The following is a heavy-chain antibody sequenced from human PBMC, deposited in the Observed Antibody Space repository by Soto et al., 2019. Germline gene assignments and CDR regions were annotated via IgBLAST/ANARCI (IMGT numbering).Heavy chain of an antibody. CDR2: INAGNGNT. V-gene: IGHV1-3*01. D-gene: IGHD3-10*01. Sequence: GASVKVSCKASGYTFTSYAMHWVRQAPGQRLEWMGWINAGNGNTKYSQKFQGRVTFTRDTSASTAYMELSSLRSEDTAVYYCARDPSYFGSGSYFPDRFDYWGQGTLVTVSS. CDR1: GYTFTSYA. CDR3: ARDPSYFGSGSYFPDRFDY. J-gene: IGHJ4*02.